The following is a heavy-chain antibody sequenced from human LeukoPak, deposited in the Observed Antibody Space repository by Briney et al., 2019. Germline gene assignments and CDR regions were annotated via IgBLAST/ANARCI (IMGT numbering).Heavy chain of an antibody. CDR2: IYYSGYT. V-gene: IGHV4-59*01. D-gene: IGHD3-10*01. CDR3: ARTTMVRGTYYMDV. Sequence: SETLSLTCTVSGGSISSYYWSWIRQPPGKGLEWIGCIYYSGYTNYKSSLKSRVTIAVDTSKNQFSLKLSSVTAADTAVYYCARTTMVRGTYYMDVWGKGTTVTVSS. J-gene: IGHJ6*03. CDR1: GGSISSYY.